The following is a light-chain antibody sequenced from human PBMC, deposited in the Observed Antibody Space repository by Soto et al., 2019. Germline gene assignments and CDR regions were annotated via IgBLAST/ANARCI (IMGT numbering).Light chain of an antibody. CDR2: KAS. Sequence: DIQMTQSPSTLSASVGDRVTITCRASQSISDWLAWYQQKPGEIPKLLIYKASSLETGVPSRFSGTGSGTEFTLTISGLQPDDFATYYCQQNRRLGSFGQGTEVEIK. CDR3: QQNRRLGS. V-gene: IGKV1-5*03. J-gene: IGKJ1*01. CDR1: QSISDW.